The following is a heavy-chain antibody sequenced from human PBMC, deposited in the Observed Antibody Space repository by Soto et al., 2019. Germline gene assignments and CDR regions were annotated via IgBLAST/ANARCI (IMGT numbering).Heavy chain of an antibody. CDR2: FDPEDGER. V-gene: IGHV1-24*01. CDR1: GYTLTELS. J-gene: IGHJ4*02. Sequence: ASVKVSCKVSGYTLTELSMHWVRQAPGKGLEWMGGFDPEDGERIFAKKFQGRVTMTEDTSTNTAYMDLSSLKSDDTAVYYCARGTRRSDYFDYWGQGTLVTV. CDR3: ARGTRRSDYFDY.